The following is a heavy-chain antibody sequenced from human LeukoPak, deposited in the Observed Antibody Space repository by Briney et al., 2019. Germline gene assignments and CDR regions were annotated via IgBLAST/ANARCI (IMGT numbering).Heavy chain of an antibody. CDR1: GASISTNSYY. Sequence: SETLSLTCTVSGASISTNSYYWGWIRQPPGKGLEWIGSIYYSGSTYYKPSLKSRVTISVDTSKNQFSLKLSSVTAADTAVYYCARGSGAARLRERFDPWGQGTLVTVSS. CDR3: ARGSGAARLRERFDP. CDR2: IYYSGST. D-gene: IGHD6-6*01. V-gene: IGHV4-39*07. J-gene: IGHJ5*02.